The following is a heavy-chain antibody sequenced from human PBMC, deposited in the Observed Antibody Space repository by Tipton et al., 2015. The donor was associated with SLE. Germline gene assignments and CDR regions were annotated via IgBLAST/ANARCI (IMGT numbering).Heavy chain of an antibody. CDR3: AREGARGLWGLDS. D-gene: IGHD5-24*01. CDR2: IYTSGST. J-gene: IGHJ4*02. V-gene: IGHV4-61*09. CDR1: GGSITSGSNY. Sequence: TLSLTCTVSGGSITSGSNYWTWIRQTAGKGLEWIGHIYTSGSTNYNPSLKSRVTISLDTSKNQFSLSLISVTAADTAVYYCAREGARGLWGLDSWGQGTLVTVSS.